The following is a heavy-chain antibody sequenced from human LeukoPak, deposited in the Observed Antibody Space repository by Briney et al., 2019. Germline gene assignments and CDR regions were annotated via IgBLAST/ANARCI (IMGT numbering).Heavy chain of an antibody. CDR2: MNPNSGNT. V-gene: IGHV1-8*01. J-gene: IGHJ4*02. D-gene: IGHD6-13*01. CDR1: GYTFTSYD. Sequence: ASVKVSFKASGYTFTSYDINWVRQATGQGLEWMGWMNPNSGNTGYAQKFQGRVTMTRNTSISTAYMELSSLRSEDTAVYYCARGSSWYREAGIDYWGQGTLVTVSS. CDR3: ARGSSWYREAGIDY.